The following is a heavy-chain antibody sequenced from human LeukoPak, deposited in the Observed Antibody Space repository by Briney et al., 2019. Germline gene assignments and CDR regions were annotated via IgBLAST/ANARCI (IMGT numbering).Heavy chain of an antibody. Sequence: GGSLRLSCAASGFTFSNSGMSWVRQAPGKGLEWVANINQDGSEKNCVDSVKGRFTISRDNAKNSLYLQMNSLRAEDTAVYYCASSLSLWGNYRCHWGQGTLVTVSS. J-gene: IGHJ4*02. CDR2: INQDGSEK. CDR1: GFTFSNSG. V-gene: IGHV3-7*02. CDR3: ASSLSLWGNYRCH. D-gene: IGHD3-16*02.